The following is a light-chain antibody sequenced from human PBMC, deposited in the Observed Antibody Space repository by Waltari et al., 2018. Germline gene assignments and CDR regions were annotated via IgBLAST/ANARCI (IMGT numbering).Light chain of an antibody. CDR1: SSSIGSNT. V-gene: IGLV1-44*01. Sequence: QSVLTQSPSASGTPGQRVVISCSGSSSSIGSNTVNWYQQLPGTAPKLLIYSINQRPSGVPDRFSGSKSGTSASLAISELQSEDEADYYCAAWDDSLNGYVFGTGTKVTVL. CDR3: AAWDDSLNGYV. J-gene: IGLJ1*01. CDR2: SIN.